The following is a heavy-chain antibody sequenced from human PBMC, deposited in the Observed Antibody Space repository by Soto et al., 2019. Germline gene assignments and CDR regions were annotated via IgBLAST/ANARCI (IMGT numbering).Heavy chain of an antibody. Sequence: KQSQTLSLTCAISGDSVSSNSAAWNWIRQSPSRGLEWLGRTYYRSKWYNDYAVSVKSRITINPDTSKNQFSLQLNSVTPEDTAVYYCARASILTYIHLNYYYMDVWGKGTTVTVSS. CDR2: TYYRSKWYN. CDR1: GDSVSSNSAA. V-gene: IGHV6-1*01. CDR3: ARASILTYIHLNYYYMDV. D-gene: IGHD2-2*02. J-gene: IGHJ6*03.